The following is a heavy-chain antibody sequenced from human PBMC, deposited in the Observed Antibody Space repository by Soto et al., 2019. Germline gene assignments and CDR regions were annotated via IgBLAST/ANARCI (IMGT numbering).Heavy chain of an antibody. V-gene: IGHV4-39*01. Sequence: PSETLSLTCTVSGGSISSSSYYWGWIRQPPGKGLEWIGSIYYSGSTYYNPSLKSRVTISVDTSKNQFSLKLSSVTAADTVLYYFAFHSVPIVVVPAASFAWFDPWGQGTRGTVYS. J-gene: IGHJ5*02. CDR1: GGSISSSSYY. CDR2: IYYSGST. CDR3: AFHSVPIVVVPAASFAWFDP. D-gene: IGHD2-2*01.